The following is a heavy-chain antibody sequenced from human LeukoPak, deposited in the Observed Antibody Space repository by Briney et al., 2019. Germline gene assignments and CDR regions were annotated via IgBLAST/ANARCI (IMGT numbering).Heavy chain of an antibody. Sequence: PSQILSLTCTVSGGSINSGGYYWSWIRRPPGKGLEWIGYIHHSGDTYQNPSLKSRVTVSSDRSKNQFYLKLSSVTAADTAVYYCARLIAADPQLDSWGQGTLVTVSS. J-gene: IGHJ4*02. D-gene: IGHD6-13*01. CDR3: ARLIAADPQLDS. CDR1: GGSINSGGYY. CDR2: IHHSGDT. V-gene: IGHV4-30-2*01.